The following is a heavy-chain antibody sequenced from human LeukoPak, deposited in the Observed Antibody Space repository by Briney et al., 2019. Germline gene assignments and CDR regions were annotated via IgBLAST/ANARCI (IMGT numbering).Heavy chain of an antibody. J-gene: IGHJ5*02. CDR3: APRGDIEHSFGYGKWFDP. D-gene: IGHD5-18*01. Sequence: PSETLSLTCAVYGRSFSGYYWTWIRQPPGKGLEWIGEINHSGSTNYNAPLKNRVTISMDTSKNQFSLRLTSVTAADTAVYYCAPRGDIEHSFGYGKWFDPWGQGTRVTVSS. V-gene: IGHV4-34*01. CDR2: INHSGST. CDR1: GRSFSGYY.